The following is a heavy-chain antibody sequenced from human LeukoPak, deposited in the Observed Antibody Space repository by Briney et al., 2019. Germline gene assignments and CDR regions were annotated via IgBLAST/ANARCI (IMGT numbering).Heavy chain of an antibody. CDR2: IFCGGSTTYN. D-gene: IGHD1-26*01. Sequence: KPSETLSLTCTVSGGSINSYFWTWIRQPPGKGLEWTGYIFCGGSTTYNRYNPSLKSRVTISVDTSKNQFSLRPTSVTAADTAVYYCAALVGPTKAVDYWGQGTLVTVSS. V-gene: IGHV4-59*01. J-gene: IGHJ4*02. CDR1: GGSINSYF. CDR3: AALVGPTKAVDY.